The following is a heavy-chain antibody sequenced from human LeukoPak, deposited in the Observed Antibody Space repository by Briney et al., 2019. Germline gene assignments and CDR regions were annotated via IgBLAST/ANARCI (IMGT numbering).Heavy chain of an antibody. V-gene: IGHV4-39*07. CDR1: GGSISSSSYY. CDR3: ARAPYCSGGSCYDYYYYYMDV. J-gene: IGHJ6*03. Sequence: SETLSLTCTVSGGSISSSSYYWGWIRQPPGKGLEWIGSIYYSGSTYYNPSLKSRVTISVDTSKNQFSLKLSSVTAADTAVYYCARAPYCSGGSCYDYYYYYMDVWGKGTTVTISS. D-gene: IGHD2-15*01. CDR2: IYYSGST.